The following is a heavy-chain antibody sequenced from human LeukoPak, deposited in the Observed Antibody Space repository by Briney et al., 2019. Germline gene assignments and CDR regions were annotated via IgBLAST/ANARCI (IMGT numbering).Heavy chain of an antibody. Sequence: GGSLRLSCAASGFTFSSYGMHWVRQAPGKGLEWVAVISYDGSNKYYADSVKGRFTISRDNSKNTPYLQMNSLRAEDTAVYYCAKDKYSSGWYGYFDYWGQGTLVTVSS. CDR3: AKDKYSSGWYGYFDY. D-gene: IGHD6-19*01. CDR1: GFTFSSYG. CDR2: ISYDGSNK. J-gene: IGHJ4*02. V-gene: IGHV3-30*18.